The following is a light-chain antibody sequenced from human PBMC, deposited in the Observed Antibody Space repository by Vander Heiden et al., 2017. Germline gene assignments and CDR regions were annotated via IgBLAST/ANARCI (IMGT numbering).Light chain of an antibody. Sequence: EVVLTQYPGPLSRTPGGRGTLSCRASQRVSSSYLAWYQQNHGQAPMLVIYGASGGSGTVFTSNISRVEPEFAAYYYQQHYGCPPVTFGQGTKVEIK. V-gene: IGKV3-20*01. CDR3: QQHYGCPPVT. J-gene: IGKJ1*01. CDR1: QRVSSSY. CDR2: GAS.